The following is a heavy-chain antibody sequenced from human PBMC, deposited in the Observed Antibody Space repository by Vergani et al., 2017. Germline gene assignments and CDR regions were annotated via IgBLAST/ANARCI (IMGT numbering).Heavy chain of an antibody. CDR1: GGTFSSYA. CDR2: IIPIFGTA. V-gene: IGHV1-69*01. CDR3: AGVRSAWGGDYGRGIGGTFDY. Sequence: VQLVESGAEVKKPGSSVKVSCKAFGGTFSSYAISWVRQAPGQGLEGMGGIIPIFGTANYAQKFQGRVTMTADESTSTAYMELGSLRSEDTAVYYCAGVRSAWGGDYGRGIGGTFDYWGQGTLVTVSS. J-gene: IGHJ4*02. D-gene: IGHD4-17*01.